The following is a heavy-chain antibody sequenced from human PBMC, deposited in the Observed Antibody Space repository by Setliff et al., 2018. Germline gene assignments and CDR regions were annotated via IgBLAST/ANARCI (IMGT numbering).Heavy chain of an antibody. V-gene: IGHV1-24*01. CDR1: GYTFTSYG. Sequence: ASVKVSCKASGYTFTSYGISWVRQAPGKELEWMGGFDPEDGETIYAQKFQGRVTMTEDTSTDTAYMELSSLRSEDTAVYYCATPRSGIIDAFDIWGQGTMVTVSS. CDR2: FDPEDGET. CDR3: ATPRSGIIDAFDI. J-gene: IGHJ3*02.